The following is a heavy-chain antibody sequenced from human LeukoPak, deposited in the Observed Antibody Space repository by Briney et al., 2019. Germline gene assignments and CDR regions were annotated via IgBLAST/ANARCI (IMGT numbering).Heavy chain of an antibody. Sequence: GVSVTLSCAASRFTFCSHGLYWLRQAPGKGREGVTGVFEGGGSPHYADSVKGRFTTCRDNPRNTVYLQINSLRDDDTAVYYCGKTTVGYSSGQKPAWPVDFWGQGTLVTASS. CDR3: GKTTVGYSSGQKPAWPVDF. V-gene: IGHV3-23*01. CDR2: VFEGGGSP. CDR1: RFTFCSHG. D-gene: IGHD5-18*01. J-gene: IGHJ4*02.